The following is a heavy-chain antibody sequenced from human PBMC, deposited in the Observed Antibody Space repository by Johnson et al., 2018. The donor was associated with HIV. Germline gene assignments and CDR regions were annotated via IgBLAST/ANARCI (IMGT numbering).Heavy chain of an antibody. J-gene: IGHJ3*02. Sequence: EQLVESGGGVVRPGGSLRLSCVASGFTFDDYGMSWVRHGPGKGLEWVSHINSDGSSTSYADSVKGRFTISRDNSKNTLYLQMNSLRAEDTAVYYCAKIGDTAMVTGAFDIWGQGTMVTVSS. D-gene: IGHD5-18*01. CDR3: AKIGDTAMVTGAFDI. V-gene: IGHV3-20*04. CDR2: INSDGSST. CDR1: GFTFDDYG.